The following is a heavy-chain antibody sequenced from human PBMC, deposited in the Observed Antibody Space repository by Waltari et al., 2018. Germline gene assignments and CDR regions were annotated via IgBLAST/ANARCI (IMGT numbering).Heavy chain of an antibody. CDR3: ASYSSLDPFDY. V-gene: IGHV4-38-2*01. Sequence: QVQLQESGPGLVKPSETLSLTCAVSGYSISSGYYWGWIRQPPGKGLEWIGSIYHSGSTYYNPSLKSRVTISVDTSKNQFSLKLSSVTAADTAVYYCASYSSLDPFDYWGQGTLVTVSS. CDR2: IYHSGST. J-gene: IGHJ4*02. CDR1: GYSISSGYY. D-gene: IGHD5-18*01.